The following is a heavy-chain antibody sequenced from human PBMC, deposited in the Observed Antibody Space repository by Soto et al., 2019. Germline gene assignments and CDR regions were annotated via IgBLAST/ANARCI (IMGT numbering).Heavy chain of an antibody. CDR3: ARRAPGSGSYYHYFDY. J-gene: IGHJ4*02. CDR2: ISSSSSYI. V-gene: IGHV3-21*01. D-gene: IGHD3-10*01. CDR1: GFTFSSYS. Sequence: GGSLRLSCAASGFTFSSYSMNWVRQAPGKGLEWVSSISSSSSYIYYADSVKGRFTISRDNAKNSLYLQMNSLRAEDTAVYYCARRAPGSGSYYHYFDYWGQGTLVTVSS.